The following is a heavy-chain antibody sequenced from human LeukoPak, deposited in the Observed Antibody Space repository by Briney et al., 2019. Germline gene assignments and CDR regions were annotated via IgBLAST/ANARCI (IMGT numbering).Heavy chain of an antibody. Sequence: SETLSLTCTVSGGSISSSSYYWGWIRQPPGKGLEWIGSIYYSGSTYYNPSLKSRVTISVDTSKNQFSLKLNSVTAADTAVYYCATNTRAYYYDSSGYYVPSYFDYWGQGTLVTVSS. CDR1: GGSISSSSYY. CDR2: IYYSGST. V-gene: IGHV4-39*01. D-gene: IGHD3-22*01. J-gene: IGHJ4*02. CDR3: ATNTRAYYYDSSGYYVPSYFDY.